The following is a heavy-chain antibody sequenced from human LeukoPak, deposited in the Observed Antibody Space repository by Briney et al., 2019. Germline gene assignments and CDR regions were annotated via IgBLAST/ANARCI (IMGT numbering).Heavy chain of an antibody. Sequence: GGSLRLSCAASGFTFSSYAMNWVRQAPGKGLEWVSGVSTSGGTTSYADTVMGRFTISRDNSKNTLYLQMNSLRAEDTAVYYCARDYCSSTSCYGSFDYWGQGTLVTVSS. CDR1: GFTFSSYA. CDR2: VSTSGGTT. J-gene: IGHJ4*02. D-gene: IGHD2-2*01. CDR3: ARDYCSSTSCYGSFDY. V-gene: IGHV3-23*01.